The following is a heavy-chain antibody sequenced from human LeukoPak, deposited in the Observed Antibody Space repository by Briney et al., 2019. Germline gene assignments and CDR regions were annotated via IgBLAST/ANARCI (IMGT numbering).Heavy chain of an antibody. CDR1: GFTFSSYN. CDR3: ARDLGQYYDTSDNWFDP. J-gene: IGHJ5*02. D-gene: IGHD3-22*01. Sequence: PGGSLRLSCAASGFTFSSYNMEWVRQAPGKGLEWVSSISSSSSYIYYADSVKGRFTISRDNAKNSLYLQMNSLRAEDTAVYYCARDLGQYYDTSDNWFDPWGQGTLVTVSS. CDR2: ISSSSSYI. V-gene: IGHV3-21*01.